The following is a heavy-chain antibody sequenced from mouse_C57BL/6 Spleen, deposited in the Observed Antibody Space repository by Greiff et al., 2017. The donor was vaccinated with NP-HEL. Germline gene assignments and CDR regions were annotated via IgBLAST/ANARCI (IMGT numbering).Heavy chain of an antibody. CDR3: ARWSTVVASRAMDY. CDR1: GYTFTDYY. D-gene: IGHD1-1*01. Sequence: EVQLQQSGPVLVKPGASVKMSCKASGYTFTDYYMNWVKQSHGKSLEWIGVINPYNGGTSYNQKFKGKATLTVDKSSSTAYMELNSLTSEDSAVYYCARWSTVVASRAMDYWGQGTSVTVSS. V-gene: IGHV1-19*01. CDR2: INPYNGGT. J-gene: IGHJ4*01.